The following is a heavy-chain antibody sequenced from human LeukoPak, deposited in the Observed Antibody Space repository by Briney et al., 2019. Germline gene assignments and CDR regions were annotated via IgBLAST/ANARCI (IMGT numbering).Heavy chain of an antibody. Sequence: SETLSLTCTVSGGSISTDLDYWTWIRQPAGKGLEWIGRIYSNGWTDYNPPLKSRVSISIYTSKNHFSLKMSLATAADTALYYCARGSGWNSFDPWGQGTLVTVSS. J-gene: IGHJ5*02. D-gene: IGHD6-19*01. CDR2: IYSNGWT. V-gene: IGHV4-61*02. CDR1: GGSISTDLDY. CDR3: ARGSGWNSFDP.